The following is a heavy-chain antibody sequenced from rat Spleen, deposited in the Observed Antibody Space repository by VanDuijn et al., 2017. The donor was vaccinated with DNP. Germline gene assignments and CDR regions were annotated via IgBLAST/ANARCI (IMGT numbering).Heavy chain of an antibody. Sequence: EVQLVESGGGLVQPGRSLKLSCAVSGITFSDHNMAWVRQAPKKGLEWVATISSVGSGTYYRDSVKGRFTISRDNAKSTLYLQMDSLRSEDTATYYCAGRPPPTRGPFDYWGQGVTVTVSS. J-gene: IGHJ2*01. CDR1: GITFSDHN. V-gene: IGHV5-7*01. CDR2: ISSVGSGT. CDR3: AGRPPPTRGPFDY. D-gene: IGHD1-4*01.